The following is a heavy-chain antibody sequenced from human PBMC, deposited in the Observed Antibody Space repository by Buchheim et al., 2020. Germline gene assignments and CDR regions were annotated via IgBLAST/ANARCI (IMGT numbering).Heavy chain of an antibody. D-gene: IGHD3-10*01. CDR1: GGSFSGYY. V-gene: IGHV4-34*01. J-gene: IGHJ6*02. CDR3: ARVSRGSGPSFEPYYYYYGMDV. Sequence: QVQLQQWGAGLLKPSETLSLTCAVYGGSFSGYYWSWIRQPPGKGLEWIGEINHSGSTNYNPSLKSRVTISVDTSKNQFSLKLSSVTAADTAVYYCARVSRGSGPSFEPYYYYYGMDVWGQGTT. CDR2: INHSGST.